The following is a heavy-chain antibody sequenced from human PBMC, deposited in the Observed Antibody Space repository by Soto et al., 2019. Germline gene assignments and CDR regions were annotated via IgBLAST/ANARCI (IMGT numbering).Heavy chain of an antibody. CDR1: GFTFSSYA. CDR2: ISGSGGST. J-gene: IGHJ4*02. CDR3: AKVGDGIFGVVIIKYYFDY. V-gene: IGHV3-23*01. D-gene: IGHD3-3*01. Sequence: GGSLRLSCAASGFTFSSYAMSWVRQAPGKGLEWVSAISGSGGSTYYADSVKGRFTISRDNSKNTLYLQMNSLRAEDTAVYYCAKVGDGIFGVVIIKYYFDYWGQGTLVTVSS.